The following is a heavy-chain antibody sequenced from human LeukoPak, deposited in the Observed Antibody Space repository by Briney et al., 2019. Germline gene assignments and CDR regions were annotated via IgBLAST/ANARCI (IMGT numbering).Heavy chain of an antibody. V-gene: IGHV1-2*02. CDR3: ARDFGGYYDSSGYYGDAFDI. CDR2: INPNSGGT. CDR1: GYSFTGYY. J-gene: IGHJ3*02. D-gene: IGHD3-22*01. Sequence: ASVKVSCKASGYSFTGYYMHWVRQAPGQGLEWMGWINPNSGGTNYAQKFQGRVSMTRDTSVSTAYMELSRLRSDDTAVCFCARDFGGYYDSSGYYGDAFDIWSQGTLVTVSS.